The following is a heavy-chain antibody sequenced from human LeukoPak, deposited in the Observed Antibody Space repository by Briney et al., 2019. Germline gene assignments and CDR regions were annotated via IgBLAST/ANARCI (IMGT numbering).Heavy chain of an antibody. Sequence: PGGSLRLSCAASGFTVSNHFMSWVRQAPGKGLEWVSIIYSGGSTYYADSVKGRFTISRDNSKNTLYLQMNSLRAEDTAVYYCAAGRELGFDYWGQGTLVTVSS. CDR3: AAGRELGFDY. CDR2: IYSGGST. J-gene: IGHJ4*02. V-gene: IGHV3-53*01. CDR1: GFTVSNHF. D-gene: IGHD3-10*01.